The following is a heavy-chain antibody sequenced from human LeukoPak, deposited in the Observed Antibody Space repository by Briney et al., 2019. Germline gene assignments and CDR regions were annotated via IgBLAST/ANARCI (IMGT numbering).Heavy chain of an antibody. J-gene: IGHJ6*02. CDR1: GYTFTSYY. CDR3: ARDWSGSYWYGMDV. CDR2: INPSGGTT. Sequence: ASVKVSCKASGYTFTSYYLHWVRQAPGQGLERMGIINPSGGTTSYEQKFQGRVTITADKSTSTAYMELSSLRSEDTAVYYCARDWSGSYWYGMDVWGQGTTVTVSS. V-gene: IGHV1-46*01. D-gene: IGHD3-3*01.